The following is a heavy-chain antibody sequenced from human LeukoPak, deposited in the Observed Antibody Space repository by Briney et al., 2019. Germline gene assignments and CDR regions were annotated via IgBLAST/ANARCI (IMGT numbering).Heavy chain of an antibody. CDR2: IYYSGST. J-gene: IGHJ6*02. CDR3: AREIPGYSTLDV. D-gene: IGHD2-15*01. V-gene: IGHV4-31*03. CDR1: GGSISSGGYY. Sequence: TLSLTCTVSGGSISSGGYYWSWIRQHPGKGLEWIGYIYYSGSTYYNPSLKSRVTISVDTSKNQFSLKLSSVTAADTAVYYCAREIPGYSTLDVWGQGTTVTVSS.